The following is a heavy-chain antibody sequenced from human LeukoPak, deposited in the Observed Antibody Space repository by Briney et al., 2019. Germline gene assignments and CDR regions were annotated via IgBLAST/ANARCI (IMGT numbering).Heavy chain of an antibody. Sequence: PGGSLRLSCAASGFTFSSYAMSWVRQAPGKGLEWVPAISGSGGSTYYADSVKGRITISRDNSKNTVHVQMNSLRADDTAVYYCAKDPSTIYSSGLDYWGQGVLVTVSS. J-gene: IGHJ4*02. D-gene: IGHD6-19*01. CDR2: ISGSGGST. V-gene: IGHV3-23*01. CDR3: AKDPSTIYSSGLDY. CDR1: GFTFSSYA.